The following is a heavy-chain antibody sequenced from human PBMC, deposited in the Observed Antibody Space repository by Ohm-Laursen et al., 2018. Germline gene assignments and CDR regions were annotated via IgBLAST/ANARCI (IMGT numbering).Heavy chain of an antibody. CDR2: ISYDGSNK. V-gene: IGHV3-30*03. Sequence: SLRLSCTASGFTFSSYGMHWVRQAPGKGLEWVAVISYDGSNKYYADSVKGRFTISRDNSKNSLYLQMNSLRAEDTALYYCLRTFANWGQGTLVTVSS. CDR1: GFTFSSYG. J-gene: IGHJ4*02. CDR3: LRTFAN.